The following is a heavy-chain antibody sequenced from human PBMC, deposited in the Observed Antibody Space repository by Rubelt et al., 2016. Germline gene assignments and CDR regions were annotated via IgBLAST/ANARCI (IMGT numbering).Heavy chain of an antibody. Sequence: EVQLVQSGTEVKKPGESLQISCQGTGYSSSTYWINWLRQMPGKGLEWMGVIDPGDSDTRYCPSFQGQVTISADKSTNTAYLQWGSLSASDTAMYYCAKSYGSWPPFDPWGQGTLVTVSS. CDR3: AKSYGSWPPFDP. V-gene: IGHV5-51*01. D-gene: IGHD3-10*01. CDR1: GYSSSTYW. CDR2: IDPGDSDT. J-gene: IGHJ5*02.